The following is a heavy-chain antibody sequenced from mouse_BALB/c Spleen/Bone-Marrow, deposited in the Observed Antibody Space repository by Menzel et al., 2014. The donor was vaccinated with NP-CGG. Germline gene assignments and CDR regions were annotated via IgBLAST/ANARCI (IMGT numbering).Heavy chain of an antibody. CDR3: ARGSSGPFVY. D-gene: IGHD3-1*01. Sequence: EGQLQQSGAELVRPGALVKFSCKASGFNIKDYYIHWGNQRPEQGLEWIGWITPENGDTIYDPKFQGKARITADTSSNTAYFQLSSLTSEDTDVYYCARGSSGPFVYWGQGTLVTVSA. CDR2: ITPENGDT. J-gene: IGHJ3*01. V-gene: IGHV14-1*02. CDR1: GFNIKDYY.